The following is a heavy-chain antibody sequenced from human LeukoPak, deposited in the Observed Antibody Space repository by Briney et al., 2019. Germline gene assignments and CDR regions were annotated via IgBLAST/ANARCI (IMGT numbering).Heavy chain of an antibody. CDR3: ARHGIVDSSKKYYFDY. CDR2: SYYSGSSGST. Sequence: SETLSLTCSVSGGSISTFYWSWIRQPPGKGLEWIGCSYYSGSSGSTSYNPSLKSRVTISVDTSKNQFSLDLSSVTAADTAVYYCARHGIVDSSKKYYFDYWGQGTLVTVSS. D-gene: IGHD6-13*01. CDR1: GGSISTFY. V-gene: IGHV4-59*08. J-gene: IGHJ4*02.